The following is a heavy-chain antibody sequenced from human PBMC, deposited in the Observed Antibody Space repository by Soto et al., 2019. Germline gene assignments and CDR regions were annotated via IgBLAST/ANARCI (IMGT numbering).Heavy chain of an antibody. J-gene: IGHJ3*02. CDR2: ISYDGSDK. CDR3: AKGVPSPTQHAFDI. CDR1: GFSFSSYD. V-gene: IGHV3-30*18. Sequence: QVHLVESGGGVVQPGRSLRLSCAASGFSFSSYDMHWVRQAPGKGLEWVAMISYDGSDKYLSDSVKGRLTISRDNSKNTVSLEMNSLRTKDTAAYYCAKGVPSPTQHAFDIWGQGTMDTVSS.